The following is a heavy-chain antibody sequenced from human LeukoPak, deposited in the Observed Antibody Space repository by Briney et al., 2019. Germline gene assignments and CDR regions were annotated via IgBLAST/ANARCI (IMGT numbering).Heavy chain of an antibody. Sequence: ASVNVSCKASGYTFTGYYMHWVRQAPGQGLEWMGWINPNSGGTNYAQKFQGRVTMTRDTSISTAYMELSRLRSDDTAVYYCAGLLGYCSGGSCLNYYYYGMDVWGQGTTVTVSS. D-gene: IGHD2-15*01. V-gene: IGHV1-2*02. J-gene: IGHJ6*02. CDR2: INPNSGGT. CDR1: GYTFTGYY. CDR3: AGLLGYCSGGSCLNYYYYGMDV.